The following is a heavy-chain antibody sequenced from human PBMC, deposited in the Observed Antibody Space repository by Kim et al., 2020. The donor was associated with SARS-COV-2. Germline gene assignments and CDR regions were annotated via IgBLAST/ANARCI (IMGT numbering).Heavy chain of an antibody. Sequence: ASVKVSCKASGYTFTSYGISWVRQAPGQGLEWMGWISAYNGNTNYAQKLQGRVTMTTDTSTSTAYMELRSLGSGDTAVYYCARAILVVTAMHYYYYGMDVWGQGTTVTVSS. V-gene: IGHV1-18*01. D-gene: IGHD2-21*02. CDR1: GYTFTSYG. CDR3: ARAILVVTAMHYYYYGMDV. CDR2: ISAYNGNT. J-gene: IGHJ6*02.